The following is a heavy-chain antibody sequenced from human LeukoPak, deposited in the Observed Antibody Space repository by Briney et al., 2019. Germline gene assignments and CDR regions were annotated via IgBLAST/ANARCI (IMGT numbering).Heavy chain of an antibody. D-gene: IGHD6-19*01. CDR1: GFTFSSYA. CDR3: AKHREQWLGYYFDY. J-gene: IGHJ4*02. V-gene: IGHV3-23*01. Sequence: PGGSLRLSCAASGFTFSSYAVSWVRQAPGKGLEWVSAISGSGGSTYHADSVKGRFTISRDNSKNTLYLQMNSLRAEDTAVYYCAKHREQWLGYYFDYWGQGTLVTVSS. CDR2: ISGSGGST.